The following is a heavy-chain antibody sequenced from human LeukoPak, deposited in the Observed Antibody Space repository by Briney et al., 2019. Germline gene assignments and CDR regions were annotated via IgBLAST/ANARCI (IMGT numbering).Heavy chain of an antibody. D-gene: IGHD3-3*01. V-gene: IGHV1-2*02. J-gene: IGHJ4*02. CDR2: INPNSGGT. CDR3: ARDRGDYDFWSGYYRDGYYFDY. CDR1: GYTFTGYY. Sequence: ASVKASCKASGYTFTGYYMHWGRQAPGQGLEWMGWINPNSGGTNYAQKFQGRVTMTRDTSISTAYMELSRLRSDDTAVYYCARDRGDYDFWSGYYRDGYYFDYWGQGTLVTVSS.